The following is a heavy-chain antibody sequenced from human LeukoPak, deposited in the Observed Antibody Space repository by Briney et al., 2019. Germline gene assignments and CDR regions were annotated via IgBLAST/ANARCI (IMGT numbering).Heavy chain of an antibody. J-gene: IGHJ4*02. CDR1: GFTFSSYA. Sequence: GGSLRLSCAASGFTFSSYAMSWVRQAPGKGLEWVANIKQDGSEKYYVDSVKGRFTISRDNAKNSLYLQMNSLRAEDTAVYYCARDYGDLYFDYWGQGTLVTVSS. CDR3: ARDYGDLYFDY. CDR2: IKQDGSEK. D-gene: IGHD4-17*01. V-gene: IGHV3-7*01.